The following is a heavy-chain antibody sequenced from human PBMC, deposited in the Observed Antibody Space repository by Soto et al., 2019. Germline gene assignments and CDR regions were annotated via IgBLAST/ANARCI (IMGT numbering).Heavy chain of an antibody. V-gene: IGHV1-69*13. Sequence: SVKVSCKASGGTFSSYAISWVRQAPGQGLEWMGGIIPIFGTANYAQKSQGRVTITADESTSTAYMELSSLRSEDTAVYYCARVAAAGKIDGASDYWGQGTLVTVSS. J-gene: IGHJ4*02. CDR3: ARVAAAGKIDGASDY. CDR1: GGTFSSYA. CDR2: IIPIFGTA. D-gene: IGHD6-13*01.